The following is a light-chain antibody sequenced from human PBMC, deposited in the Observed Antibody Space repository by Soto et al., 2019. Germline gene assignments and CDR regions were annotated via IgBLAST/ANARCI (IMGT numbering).Light chain of an antibody. Sequence: EIVLTQSPGTLYLSPGEGATLSCRASQSVSSTYLAWYQQKPGQAPRLLIYGASSRATGIPDRFSGRGSGTDLTLTISRLEPEDFAVYYCQQYGSSPGTFGQGTKVEIK. J-gene: IGKJ1*01. CDR2: GAS. CDR3: QQYGSSPGT. V-gene: IGKV3-20*01. CDR1: QSVSSTY.